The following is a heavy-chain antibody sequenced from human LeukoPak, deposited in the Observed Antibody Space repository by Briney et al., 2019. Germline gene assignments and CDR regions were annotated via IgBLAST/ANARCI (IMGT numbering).Heavy chain of an antibody. D-gene: IGHD2-2*01. J-gene: IGHJ6*02. CDR1: GFTFSNAW. CDR2: IKSKTDGGTT. V-gene: IGHV3-15*01. Sequence: GGSLRLSCAASGFTFSNAWMSWVRQAPGKGLEWVGRIKSKTDGGTTDYAAPVKGRFTISRDDSKNTLYLQMNSLKTEDTAVYYCTTPDIVVVPAASSGDYYYYGMDVWGQGTTVTVSS. CDR3: TTPDIVVVPAASSGDYYYYGMDV.